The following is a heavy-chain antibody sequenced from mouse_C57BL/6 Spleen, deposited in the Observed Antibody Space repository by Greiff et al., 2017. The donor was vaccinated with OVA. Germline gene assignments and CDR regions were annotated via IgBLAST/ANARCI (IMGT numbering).Heavy chain of an antibody. D-gene: IGHD4-1*01. CDR2: IDPSDSYT. CDR3: ARRELGRAWFAY. Sequence: VQLQQSGAELVMPGASVKLSCKASGYTFTSYWMHWVKQRPGQGLEWIGEIDPSDSYTNYNQKFKGKSTLTVDKSSSTAYMQLSSLTSEDSAVYYCARRELGRAWFAYWGQGTLVTVSA. J-gene: IGHJ3*01. V-gene: IGHV1-69*01. CDR1: GYTFTSYW.